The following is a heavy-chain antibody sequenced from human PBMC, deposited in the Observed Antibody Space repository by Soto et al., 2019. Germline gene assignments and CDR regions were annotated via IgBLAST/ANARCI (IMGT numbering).Heavy chain of an antibody. J-gene: IGHJ6*02. D-gene: IGHD6-19*01. CDR2: IYYSGST. Sequence: QVQLQESGPGLVKPSETLSLTCTVSGGSVSSGSYYWSWIRQPPGKGLEWIGYIYYSGSTNYNPSLKSRVTTSVDTSKTQSSLKLSSVTAADTAVYYCARGIEGWYQGRYYYGMDVWGQGTTVTVSS. V-gene: IGHV4-61*01. CDR1: GGSVSSGSYY. CDR3: ARGIEGWYQGRYYYGMDV.